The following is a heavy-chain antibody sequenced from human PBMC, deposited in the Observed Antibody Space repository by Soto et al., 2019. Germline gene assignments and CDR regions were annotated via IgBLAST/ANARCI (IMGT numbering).Heavy chain of an antibody. Sequence: EVQLVESGGGMVQPGGSLRLSCAASGFTFSSYSMNWVRQAPGKGQEWVSYISSSRSTIYYADSVKGRFTISRDNAKNPLYLQMNSLRAEDTAVYYCARAALYNWNDVSWFEPWGQGTLVTVSS. J-gene: IGHJ5*02. CDR1: GFTFSSYS. CDR3: ARAALYNWNDVSWFEP. CDR2: ISSSRSTI. V-gene: IGHV3-48*01. D-gene: IGHD1-1*01.